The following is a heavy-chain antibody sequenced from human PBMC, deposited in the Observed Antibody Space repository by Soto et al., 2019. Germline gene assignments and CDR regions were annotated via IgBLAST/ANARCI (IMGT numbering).Heavy chain of an antibody. CDR1: GFTFNSFG. CDR3: AKDPGKYYYHTSGYLTDDY. V-gene: IGHV3-30*18. D-gene: IGHD3-22*01. Sequence: GGSLRLSCAASGFTFNSFGMHWVRQAPGKXLDWLAIISSDGTNTFYADSVKGRFTISRDNSKNTLYLQMNSLRAEDTAVYYCAKDPGKYYYHTSGYLTDDYWGRGTLVTVSS. CDR2: ISSDGTNT. J-gene: IGHJ4*02.